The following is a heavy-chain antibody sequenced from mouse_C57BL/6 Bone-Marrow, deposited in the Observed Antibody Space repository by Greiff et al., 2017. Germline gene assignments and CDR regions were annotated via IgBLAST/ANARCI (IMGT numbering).Heavy chain of an antibody. D-gene: IGHD1-1*01. J-gene: IGHJ3*01. CDR2: IYPNNGGN. Sequence: DVKLQESGPELVKPGASVKMSCKASGYTFTDYYMHWVKQSHGKSLEWIGYIYPNNGGNGYNQKFKDKATLTADKSSSTVYMELSRLTSEDSAVYFCARHEDKGYYYASRGFAYWGQGTLVTVSA. CDR3: ARHEDKGYYYASRGFAY. V-gene: IGHV1-34*01. CDR1: GYTFTDYY.